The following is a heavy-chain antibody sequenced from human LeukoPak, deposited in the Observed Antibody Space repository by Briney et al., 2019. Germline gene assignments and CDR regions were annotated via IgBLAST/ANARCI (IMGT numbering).Heavy chain of an antibody. Sequence: TGGSLRLSCAASGFTFSNYGMHWVRQAPGKGLEWVVVISYDGSNKYYADSVKGRFTISRDNSKNTLYLQMNSLRAEDTAVYYCANGYYHGSGSYYKEAFDIWGQGTMVTVSS. J-gene: IGHJ3*02. V-gene: IGHV3-30*18. CDR1: GFTFSNYG. D-gene: IGHD3-10*01. CDR2: ISYDGSNK. CDR3: ANGYYHGSGSYYKEAFDI.